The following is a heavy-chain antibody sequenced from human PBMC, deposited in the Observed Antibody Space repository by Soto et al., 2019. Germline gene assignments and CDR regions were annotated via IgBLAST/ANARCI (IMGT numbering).Heavy chain of an antibody. V-gene: IGHV3-9*01. J-gene: IGHJ6*02. CDR2: ISWDSAIL. CDR3: AKDNGGVWSAPRGASYAYYGMDV. Sequence: EVQLVESGGDLVQPGGSLRLSCIASGFTFGDHAMLWVREVPGRGLEWVSGISWDSAILEYGASVQGRFTISRYNAKNSLCLQMNSLRPEDTALYFCAKDNGGVWSAPRGASYAYYGMDVWGQGTTVTVSS. D-gene: IGHD3-3*01. CDR1: GFTFGDHA.